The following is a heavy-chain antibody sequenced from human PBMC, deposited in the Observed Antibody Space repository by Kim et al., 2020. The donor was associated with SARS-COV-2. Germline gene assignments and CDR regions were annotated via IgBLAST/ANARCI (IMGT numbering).Heavy chain of an antibody. CDR2: ISGSGGST. V-gene: IGHV3-23*01. D-gene: IGHD1-26*01. Sequence: GGSLRLSCAASGFTFSSYAMSWVRQAPGKGLEWVSAISGSGGSTYYADSVKGRFTISRDNSKNTLYLQMNSLRAEDTAVYYCAKGRVGATRQTEFDYWGQGTLVTVSS. J-gene: IGHJ4*02. CDR3: AKGRVGATRQTEFDY. CDR1: GFTFSSYA.